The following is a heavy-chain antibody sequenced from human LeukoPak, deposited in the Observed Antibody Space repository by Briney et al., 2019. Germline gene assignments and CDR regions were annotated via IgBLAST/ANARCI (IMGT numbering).Heavy chain of an antibody. CDR3: ANGGADSSGYYYVVR. J-gene: IGHJ4*02. V-gene: IGHV4-4*07. D-gene: IGHD3-22*01. CDR2: IYTSGST. CDR1: GGSISSYY. Sequence: PSETLSLTCTVSGGSISSYYWSWIRQPAGKGLEWIGRIYTSGSTNYNPSLKSRVTMSVDTSKNQFSLKLSSVTVADTAVYYCANGGADSSGYYYVVRWGQGTLVTVSS.